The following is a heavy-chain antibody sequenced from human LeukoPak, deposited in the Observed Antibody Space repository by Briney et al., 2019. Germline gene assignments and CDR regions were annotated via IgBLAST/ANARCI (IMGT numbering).Heavy chain of an antibody. D-gene: IGHD3-3*01. CDR3: AREDDFWSGYYVEAWFGP. J-gene: IGHJ5*02. CDR1: GGSISSGSYY. CDR2: IYTSGST. V-gene: IGHV4-61*02. Sequence: NPSETLSLTCTVSGGSISSGSYYWSWIRQPAGKGLEWIGRIYTSGSTNYNPSLKSRVTISVDTSKNQFSLKLSSVTAADTAVYYCAREDDFWSGYYVEAWFGPWGQGTLVTVSS.